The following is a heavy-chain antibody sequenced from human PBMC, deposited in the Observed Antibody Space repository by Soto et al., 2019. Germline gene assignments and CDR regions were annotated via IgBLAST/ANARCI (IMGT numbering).Heavy chain of an antibody. CDR2: IFPDDSYT. CDR3: FRGGVTSRTFNY. Sequence: LGESLKISCKASGYIIKNYWIGWVRQMPGQGLEWMGIIFPDDSYTRYSPSFQGHVTISVDKSISTAYVQWSSLKASDSAIYYCFRGGVTSRTFNYWQQRXLFTVSS. CDR1: GYIIKNYW. D-gene: IGHD3-16*01. J-gene: IGHJ4*02. V-gene: IGHV5-51*01.